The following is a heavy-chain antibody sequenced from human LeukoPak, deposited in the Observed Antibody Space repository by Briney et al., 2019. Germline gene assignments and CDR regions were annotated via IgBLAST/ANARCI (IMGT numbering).Heavy chain of an antibody. CDR3: ARGIAAAGLLYYYYMDV. CDR2: ISAYNGNT. V-gene: IGHV1-18*01. J-gene: IGHJ6*03. CDR1: GYTFTSYG. Sequence: GASVKVSCKASGYTFTSYGISWVRQAPGQGLEWMGWISAYNGNTNYAQKLQGRVSMTTDTSTSTAYMELRSLRSDDTAVYYCARGIAAAGLLYYYYMDVWGKGTTVTVSS. D-gene: IGHD6-13*01.